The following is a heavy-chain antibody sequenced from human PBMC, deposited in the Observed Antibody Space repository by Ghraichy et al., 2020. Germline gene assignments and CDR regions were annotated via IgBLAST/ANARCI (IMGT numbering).Heavy chain of an antibody. CDR1: GASISSGYY. J-gene: IGHJ4*02. V-gene: IGHV4-31*03. CDR2: ISYRGST. CDR3: ASRPEHSSSPGY. Sequence: SETLSLTCSVSGASISSGYYWTWIRQHPGKGLEWIGYISYRGSTYYNPSLKTRVTMSVDTSTNQFSLRLSSVTAADTAVYYCASRPEHSSSPGYWGRGTLVSFSS. D-gene: IGHD6-6*01.